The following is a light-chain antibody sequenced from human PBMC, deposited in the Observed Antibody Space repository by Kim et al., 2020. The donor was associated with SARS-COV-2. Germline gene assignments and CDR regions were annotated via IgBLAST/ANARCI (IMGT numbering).Light chain of an antibody. CDR2: GAS. CDR1: RSVSSNY. V-gene: IGKV3-20*01. J-gene: IGKJ1*01. Sequence: SPGENATLSCRASRSVSSNYLAWYQQKPGQAPRLLIYGASSRATGIPDRFSGSGSGTDFTLTITRLEPEDFAVYYCQQYSSSPATFGQGTKVDIK. CDR3: QQYSSSPAT.